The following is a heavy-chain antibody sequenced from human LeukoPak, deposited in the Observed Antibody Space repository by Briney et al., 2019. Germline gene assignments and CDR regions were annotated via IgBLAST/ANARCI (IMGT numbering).Heavy chain of an antibody. CDR2: FTDSIGRT. D-gene: IGHD6-13*01. V-gene: IGHV3-23*01. Sequence: PGGSLRLSCAASGFTFSSYAMSWVRQAPGKGLEWVSGFTDSIGRTYYADSVKGRFTISRDNSKNTLYLQMNSLRAEDTAVYYCAKTFGSSWYGLFDYWGQGTLVTVSS. J-gene: IGHJ4*02. CDR1: GFTFSSYA. CDR3: AKTFGSSWYGLFDY.